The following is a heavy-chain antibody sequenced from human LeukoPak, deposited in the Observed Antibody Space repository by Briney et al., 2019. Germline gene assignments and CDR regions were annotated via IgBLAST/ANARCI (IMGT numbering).Heavy chain of an antibody. CDR2: ISYDGSNK. CDR3: AKAEAVAGRLPDY. J-gene: IGHJ4*02. D-gene: IGHD6-19*01. V-gene: IGHV3-30*18. CDR1: GFTFSSYG. Sequence: GRSLRLSCAASGFTFSSYGMHWVRQDPGKGLEWVAVISYDGSNKYYADSVKGRFTISRDNSKNTLYLQMNSLRAEDTAVYYCAKAEAVAGRLPDYWGQGTLVTVSS.